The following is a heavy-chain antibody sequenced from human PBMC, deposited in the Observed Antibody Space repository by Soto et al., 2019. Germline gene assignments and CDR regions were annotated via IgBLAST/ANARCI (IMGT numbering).Heavy chain of an antibody. CDR3: ARVVSSGQIWHSDV. CDR1: GGSISSGGYY. Sequence: QVQLQESGPGLVKPSQTLSLTCTVSGGSISSGGYYWSWIRQHPGKGLEWIGYIYDNGLAYYNPSLKSRVTMSVDKSKNQFSLKLSSVTAADTFVYYCARVVSSGQIWHSDVWGRGTLVTVSS. CDR2: IYDNGLA. J-gene: IGHJ2*01. V-gene: IGHV4-31*03. D-gene: IGHD5-18*01.